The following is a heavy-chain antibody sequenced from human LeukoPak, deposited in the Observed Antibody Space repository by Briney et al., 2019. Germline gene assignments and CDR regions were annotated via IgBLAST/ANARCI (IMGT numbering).Heavy chain of an antibody. CDR1: GGSISSGGYY. CDR3: AAQDVNWFDP. J-gene: IGHJ5*02. V-gene: IGHV4-31*03. D-gene: IGHD2-15*01. Sequence: SQTLSLTCTVSGGSISSGGYYWSWIRQHPGKGLEWIGYIYYSGSTYYNPSLKSRVTISVDTSKNQFSLKLSSVTAADTAVYYCAAQDVNWFDPWGQGTLVTVSS. CDR2: IYYSGST.